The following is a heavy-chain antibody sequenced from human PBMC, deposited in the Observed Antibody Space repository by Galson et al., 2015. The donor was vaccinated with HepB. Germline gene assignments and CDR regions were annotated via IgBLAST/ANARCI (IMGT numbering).Heavy chain of an antibody. CDR2: ISAYNGNT. D-gene: IGHD3-10*01. J-gene: IGHJ3*02. V-gene: IGHV1-18*01. CDR1: GYTFTSYG. CDR3: ARMSGGSGLDAFDI. Sequence: SVKVSCKASGYTFTSYGISWVRQAPGQGLEWMGWISAYNGNTNYAQKLQGRVTMTTDTSTSTVYMELRSLRSDDTAVYYCARMSGGSGLDAFDIWGQGTMVTVSS.